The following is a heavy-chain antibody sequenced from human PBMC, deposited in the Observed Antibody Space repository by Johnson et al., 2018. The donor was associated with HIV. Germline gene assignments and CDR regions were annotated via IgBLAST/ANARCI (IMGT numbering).Heavy chain of an antibody. CDR1: GFTFSDYY. J-gene: IGHJ3*02. CDR3: ARDPSRSPGAFDI. Sequence: VLLVESGGGLVQPGRSLRLSCAASGFTFSDYYMIWVRQAPGKGLEWVSVIYSGGTTNYADSVKGRFTISRDNSKNTLYLQMNSLRADDTAVYYCARDPSRSPGAFDIWGQGTMVTVSS. V-gene: IGHV3-66*01. CDR2: IYSGGTT.